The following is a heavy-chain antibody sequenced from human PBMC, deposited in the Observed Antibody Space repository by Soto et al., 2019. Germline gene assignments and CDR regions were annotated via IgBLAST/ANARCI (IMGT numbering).Heavy chain of an antibody. V-gene: IGHV3-66*01. CDR2: IYSGGST. J-gene: IGHJ2*01. CDR3: ARGGRGYWYFDL. D-gene: IGHD3-10*01. Sequence: GGSLRLSCAASGFTVSSNYISWVRQAQGKGLEWVSIIYSGGSTHYADSVKGRFTISRDNSKNTLYLEMNSLRAEDTAVYYCARGGRGYWYFDLWGRGTLVTVSS. CDR1: GFTVSSNY.